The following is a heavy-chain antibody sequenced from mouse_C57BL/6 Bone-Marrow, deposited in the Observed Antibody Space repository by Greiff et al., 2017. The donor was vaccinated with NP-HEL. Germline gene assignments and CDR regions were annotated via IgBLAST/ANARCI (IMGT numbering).Heavy chain of an antibody. D-gene: IGHD4-1*01. CDR3: AVTGYYYAMDY. CDR2: INPSTGGT. V-gene: IGHV1-42*01. Sequence: LVESGPELVKPGASVKISCKASGYSFTGYYMNWVKQSPEKSLEWIGEINPSTGGTTYNQKFKAKATLTVDKSSSTAYMQLKSLTSEDSAVYYCAVTGYYYAMDYWGQGTSVTVSS. CDR1: GYSFTGYY. J-gene: IGHJ4*01.